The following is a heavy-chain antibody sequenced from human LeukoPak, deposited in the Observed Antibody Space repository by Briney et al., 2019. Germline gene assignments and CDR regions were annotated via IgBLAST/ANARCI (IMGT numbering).Heavy chain of an antibody. Sequence: SETLSLTCAVYGGSFSGYYWSWIRQPPGKGLEWIGEINHSGSTNYNPSLKSRVTISVDTSKNQSSLKLSSVTAADTAVYYCARGRYYYGSGALNWFDPWGQGTLVTVSS. CDR2: INHSGST. CDR3: ARGRYYYGSGALNWFDP. D-gene: IGHD3-10*01. CDR1: GGSFSGYY. J-gene: IGHJ5*02. V-gene: IGHV4-34*01.